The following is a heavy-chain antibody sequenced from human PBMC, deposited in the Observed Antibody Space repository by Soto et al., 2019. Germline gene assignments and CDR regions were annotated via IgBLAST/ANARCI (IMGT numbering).Heavy chain of an antibody. Sequence: EVQLVESGGGLVKPGGSLRLSCAASGFTFSSYSMNWVRQAPGKGLEWVSSISSSSSYIYYADSVKGRFTISRDNAKNSLYLLMNSLRAEDTAVYYCARAGAGYCSSTSCYAHYYYYYMDVWGKGTTVTVSS. J-gene: IGHJ6*03. CDR3: ARAGAGYCSSTSCYAHYYYYYMDV. D-gene: IGHD2-2*01. CDR1: GFTFSSYS. CDR2: ISSSSSYI. V-gene: IGHV3-21*01.